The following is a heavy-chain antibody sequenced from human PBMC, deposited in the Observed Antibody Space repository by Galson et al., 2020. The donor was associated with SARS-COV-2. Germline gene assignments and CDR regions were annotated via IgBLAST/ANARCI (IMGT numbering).Heavy chain of an antibody. J-gene: IGHJ4*02. CDR1: SFRFTAYS. CDR2: ISSDSPYI. Sequence: RGVLKISCAASSFRFTAYSMHWVRQAPGKGLEWVSSISSDSPYIYYADSVRGRFTISRDNSKNSLYLQMNNLRAEDTAVYYCARGHGSSWSYYFDYWGRGTLVTVSS. V-gene: IGHV3-21*01. CDR3: ARGHGSSWSYYFDY. D-gene: IGHD6-13*01.